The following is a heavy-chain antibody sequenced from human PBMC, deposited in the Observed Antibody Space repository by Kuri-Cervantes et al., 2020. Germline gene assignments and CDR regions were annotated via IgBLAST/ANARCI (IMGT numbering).Heavy chain of an antibody. D-gene: IGHD6-19*01. CDR1: GFTFSSYG. V-gene: IGHV3-33*01. CDR3: ARAAGIAVAGPPYYYYGMDV. CDR2: IWYDGSNK. J-gene: IGHJ6*02. Sequence: GGSLRLSCAASGFTFSSYGMHWVRQAPGKGLEWVAVIWYDGSNKYYADSVKGRFTISRDNSKNTLYLQMNSLRAEDTAVYYCARAAGIAVAGPPYYYYGMDVWGQGTTVTVSS.